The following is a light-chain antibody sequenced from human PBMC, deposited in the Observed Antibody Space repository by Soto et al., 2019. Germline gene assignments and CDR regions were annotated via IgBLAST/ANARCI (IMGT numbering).Light chain of an antibody. CDR3: QQSYSTPRT. CDR1: QSISTY. Sequence: DIQMTQSPSSLSASVGDRVTITCRASQSISTYLNWYQQKVGKAPKLLIYDASSLQRGVPSRFSGSRSGTDFTLNISSLQPEDFATYYCQQSYSTPRTFGQGTKLEIK. J-gene: IGKJ2*02. CDR2: DAS. V-gene: IGKV1-39*01.